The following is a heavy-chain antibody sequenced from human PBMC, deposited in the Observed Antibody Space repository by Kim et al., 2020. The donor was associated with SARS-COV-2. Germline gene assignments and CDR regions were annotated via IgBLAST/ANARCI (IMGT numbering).Heavy chain of an antibody. J-gene: IGHJ4*02. CDR1: GFTVSSNY. CDR2: IYSGGST. V-gene: IGHV3-66*01. CDR3: ARVFLDYGDYCFDY. Sequence: GGSLRLSCAASGFTVSSNYMSWVRQAPGKGLEWVSVIYSGGSTYYADSVKGRFTISRDNSKNTLYLQMNSLRAEDTAVCYCARVFLDYGDYCFDYWGQGTLVTVSS. D-gene: IGHD4-17*01.